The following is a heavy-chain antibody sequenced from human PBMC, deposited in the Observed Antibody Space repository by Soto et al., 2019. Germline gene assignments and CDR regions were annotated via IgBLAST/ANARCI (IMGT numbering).Heavy chain of an antibody. CDR1: GGSISSGGYY. J-gene: IGHJ4*02. CDR3: ARGCGGSCYSGADY. Sequence: QVQLQESGPGLVKPSQTLSLTCTVSGGSISSGGYYWSWIRQHPGKDPAWIGYIYYSGSTYYNPSLISRVTISVDTSKNQFSLKLSSVTAADTAVYYCARGCGGSCYSGADYWGQGTLVTVSS. CDR2: IYYSGST. D-gene: IGHD2-15*01. V-gene: IGHV4-31*03.